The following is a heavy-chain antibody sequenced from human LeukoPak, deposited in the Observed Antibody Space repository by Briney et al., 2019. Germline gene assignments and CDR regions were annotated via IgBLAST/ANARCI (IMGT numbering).Heavy chain of an antibody. CDR3: ARNPHVVVVVAKIYWFDP. V-gene: IGHV4-39*07. D-gene: IGHD2-21*01. CDR2: IDYSGST. CDR1: GGSISSGSYY. J-gene: IGHJ5*02. Sequence: SETLSLTCTVSGGSISSGSYYRSWIRLPAGKGLEWIGSIDYSGSTYYNPSLKSRVTISVDTSKNQFSLKVSSVTAADTAVYYCARNPHVVVVVAKIYWFDPWGQGTLVTVSS.